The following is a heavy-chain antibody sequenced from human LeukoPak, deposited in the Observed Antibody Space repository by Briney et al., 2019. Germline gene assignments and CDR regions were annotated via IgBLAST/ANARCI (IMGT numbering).Heavy chain of an antibody. V-gene: IGHV3-7*01. D-gene: IGHD6-13*01. J-gene: IGHJ3*02. CDR2: IKPDGSEK. Sequence: GGSLRLSCAASGFTSGTYWMSWVRQAPGKGLEWVANIKPDGSEKYYVDSVKGRFTISRDNSKNTLYLQMNSLRAEDTAVYYCARDRAFQSSWPKLDAFDIWGQGTMVTVSS. CDR1: GFTSGTYW. CDR3: ARDRAFQSSWPKLDAFDI.